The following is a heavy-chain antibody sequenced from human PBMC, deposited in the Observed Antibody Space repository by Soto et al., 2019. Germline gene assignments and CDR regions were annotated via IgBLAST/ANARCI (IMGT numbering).Heavy chain of an antibody. CDR1: GFTVSRNY. J-gene: IGHJ6*02. CDR2: IYSDGTT. CDR3: ARDQFYGSASSNKRYSYFDGMDV. Sequence: EVQLVETGGGLIQLGGSLRLSCAASGFTVSRNYMSWVRQAPGKGLEWVSYIYSDGTTYYADSVKGRFTISRDNSNNTLYLHMNSLRVEDTAAYYCARDQFYGSASSNKRYSYFDGMDVWGQGTTVTVSS. V-gene: IGHV3-53*02. D-gene: IGHD3-10*01.